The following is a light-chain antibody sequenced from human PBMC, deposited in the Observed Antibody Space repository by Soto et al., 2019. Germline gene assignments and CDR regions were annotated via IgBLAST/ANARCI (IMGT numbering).Light chain of an antibody. CDR1: ENFSSY. J-gene: IGKJ2*01. V-gene: IGKV3-11*01. CDR2: DTS. Sequence: EIVLTQSPATLSLSPRERATLSCRASENFSSYLAWYQQKPGQAPRLLIYDTSKRATGIPARFSVSGSGTDFTLTISSLETADFAFYYCHQNRNWPFVYTVGQGTKLEIK. CDR3: HQNRNWPFVYT.